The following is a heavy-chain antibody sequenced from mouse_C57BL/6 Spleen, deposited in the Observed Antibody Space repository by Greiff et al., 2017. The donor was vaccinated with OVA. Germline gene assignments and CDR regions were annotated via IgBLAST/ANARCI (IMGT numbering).Heavy chain of an antibody. CDR3: ARRYDGYPFDY. V-gene: IGHV1-61*01. CDR2: IYPSDSET. CDR1: GYTFTSYW. Sequence: QVQLQQSGAELVRPGSSVKLSCKASGYTFTSYWMDWVKQRPGQGLEWIGNIYPSDSETHYNQKFKDKATLTVDKSSSTAYMQLSSLTSEDSAVYYCARRYDGYPFDYWGQGTTLTVSS. D-gene: IGHD2-3*01. J-gene: IGHJ2*01.